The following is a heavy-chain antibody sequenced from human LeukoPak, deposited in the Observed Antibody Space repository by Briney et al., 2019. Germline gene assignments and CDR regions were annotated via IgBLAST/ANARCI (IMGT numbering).Heavy chain of an antibody. CDR2: INHSGST. CDR1: GGSFSGYY. CDR3: ARGGWSSWYSDAFDI. Sequence: SETLSLTCAVYGGSFSGYYWSWIRQPPGKGLEWIGEINHSGSTNYNPSLKSRVTISVDTSKNQFSLKLSSVTAADTAVYYCARGGWSSWYSDAFDIWGQGIMVTVSS. D-gene: IGHD6-13*01. V-gene: IGHV4-34*01. J-gene: IGHJ3*02.